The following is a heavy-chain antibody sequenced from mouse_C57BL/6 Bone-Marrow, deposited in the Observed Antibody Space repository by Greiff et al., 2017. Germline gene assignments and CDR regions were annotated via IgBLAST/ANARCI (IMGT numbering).Heavy chain of an antibody. J-gene: IGHJ4*01. Sequence: DVMLVESGGDLVKPGGSLKLSCAASGFTFSSYGMSWVRQTPDKRLEWVATISSGGSYTYYPDSVKGRFTISRDNAKNTLYLQMSSLKSEYTAMYYCARRGDDYYAMDYWGQGTSVTVSS. CDR1: GFTFSSYG. CDR3: ARRGDDYYAMDY. CDR2: ISSGGSYT. V-gene: IGHV5-6*02.